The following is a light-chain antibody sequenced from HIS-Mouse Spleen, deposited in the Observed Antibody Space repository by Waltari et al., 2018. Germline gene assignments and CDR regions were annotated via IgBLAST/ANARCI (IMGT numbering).Light chain of an antibody. Sequence: QSVLTQPPSASGTPGQRVTISCSGSSSNLGSNHVSWYQQLPGPAPKLLIYRNNQRPSGVPDRFSGSKSGTSASLAISGLRSEDEADYYCAAWDDSLSGPVFGGGTKLTVL. J-gene: IGLJ3*02. V-gene: IGLV1-47*01. CDR3: AAWDDSLSGPV. CDR2: RNN. CDR1: SSNLGSNH.